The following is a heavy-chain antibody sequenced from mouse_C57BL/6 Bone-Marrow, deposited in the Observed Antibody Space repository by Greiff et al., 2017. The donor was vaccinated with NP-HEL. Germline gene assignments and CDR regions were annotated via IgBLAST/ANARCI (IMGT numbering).Heavy chain of an antibody. V-gene: IGHV5-16*01. CDR1: GFTFSDYY. Sequence: EVQLVESEGGLVKPGSSMKLSCTASGFTFSDYYMAWVRQVPEKGLEWVANINYDGSSTYYLDSLKSRFIISRDNAKNILYLQMSSLKSEDTATDYCARVRRLWYFDYWGQGTTLTVSS. J-gene: IGHJ2*01. CDR3: ARVRRLWYFDY. D-gene: IGHD1-1*02. CDR2: INYDGSST.